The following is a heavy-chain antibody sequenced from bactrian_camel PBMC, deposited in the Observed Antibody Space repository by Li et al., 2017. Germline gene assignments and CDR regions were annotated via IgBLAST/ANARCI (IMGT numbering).Heavy chain of an antibody. CDR3: ASSPNGCASASITPTRFTY. Sequence: QLVESGGGSVQAGGSLTLSCKAPGYITSRRCIGWFRQAPGKEREAVATIHSRSGTTGYTDSVKGRFTISQDDARTVYLQMNSLRVEDTAMYYCASSPNGCASASITPTRFTYWGQGTQVTVS. V-gene: IGHV3S40*01. CDR1: GYITSRRC. D-gene: IGHD1*01. J-gene: IGHJ4*01. CDR2: IHSRSGTT.